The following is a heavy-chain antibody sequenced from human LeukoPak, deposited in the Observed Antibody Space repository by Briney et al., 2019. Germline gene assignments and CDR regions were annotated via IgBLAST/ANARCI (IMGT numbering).Heavy chain of an antibody. D-gene: IGHD2-2*01. CDR2: IYYSGST. Sequence: SQTLSLTCTVSGGSISSGDYFWSWIRQPPGKGLEWIVYIYYSGSTFYNPSLKSRVTISVDTSKNQFSLKMSSMTAADTAVYYCARVFCTSTNCYAPSHLDYWGRGPLVPVSS. CDR3: ARVFCTSTNCYAPSHLDY. CDR1: GGSISSGDYF. V-gene: IGHV4-30-4*01. J-gene: IGHJ4*02.